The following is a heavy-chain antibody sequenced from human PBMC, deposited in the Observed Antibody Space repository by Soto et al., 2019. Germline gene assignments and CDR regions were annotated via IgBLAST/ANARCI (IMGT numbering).Heavy chain of an antibody. CDR3: APGEAEAGMR. D-gene: IGHD6-13*01. Sequence: EVQLLESGGGLVQPGGALRLSCAASGVTFSRTATSWVRQAPGKGLEWGSAISGSGGSTYYADTVKGRFTISRDNSKNTLYLQMNSVRAEDTAVYDGAPGEAEAGMRWGQGTLVTVSS. V-gene: IGHV3-23*01. CDR1: GVTFSRTA. CDR2: ISGSGGST. J-gene: IGHJ4*02.